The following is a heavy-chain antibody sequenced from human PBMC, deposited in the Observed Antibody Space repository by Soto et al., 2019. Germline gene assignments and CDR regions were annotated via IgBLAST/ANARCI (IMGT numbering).Heavy chain of an antibody. V-gene: IGHV3-48*02. CDR1: GFTFISYD. CDR2: ISTSSRAI. D-gene: IGHD2-15*01. J-gene: IGHJ6*03. CDR3: ARDRGYCNGGSCYYMDV. Sequence: EVQLVESGGGLVQPGGSLRLSCAASGFTFISYDINWFRQAPGKGLEGISYISTSSRAIHYADSVKGRFTFSRDNVKNSLYLQMNSLRDEDTAVYYCARDRGYCNGGSCYYMDVWGKGTTGTVSS.